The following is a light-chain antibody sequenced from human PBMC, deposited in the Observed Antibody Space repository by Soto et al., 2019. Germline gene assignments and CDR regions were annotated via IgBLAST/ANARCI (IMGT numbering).Light chain of an antibody. Sequence: DIQMTQSPSTLSASVVDRVTITCRASQSISSWLAWYQQKPGEAPNLLIYDASSLESGVPSRFSGSGSGTEFTLTISSLQPDDFATYYCQQYNSYSRTFGQGTKVDIK. CDR1: QSISSW. CDR2: DAS. J-gene: IGKJ1*01. CDR3: QQYNSYSRT. V-gene: IGKV1-5*01.